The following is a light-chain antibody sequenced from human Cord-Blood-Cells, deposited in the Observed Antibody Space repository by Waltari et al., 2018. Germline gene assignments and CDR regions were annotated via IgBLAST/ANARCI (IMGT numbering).Light chain of an antibody. J-gene: IGLJ1*01. Sequence: QSALTQPASVSGSPGQSLTISCTGTSSDVRGYHYVSWYQQHPGKAPKLMIYDVSNRPSGVSNRFSGSKSGNTASLTISGLQAEDEADYYCSSYTSSSTLVFGTGTKVTVL. CDR1: SSDVRGYHY. CDR2: DVS. V-gene: IGLV2-14*01. CDR3: SSYTSSSTLV.